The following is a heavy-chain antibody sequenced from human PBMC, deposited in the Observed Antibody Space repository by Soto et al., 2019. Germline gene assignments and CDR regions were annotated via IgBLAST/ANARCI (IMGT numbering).Heavy chain of an antibody. CDR2: IYYSGST. CDR1: GDSISRYY. J-gene: IGHJ4*02. CDR3: ARSYDSNGYYLT. Sequence: QVQLQESGPQLVKPSETLSLTCSVSGDSISRYYWSWIRQPPGKGLEWLGYIYYSGSTNHNPSLKSRVTISVDTSKNQFSLKLSSVTAADTAVYYCARSYDSNGYYLTWGQGTLVTVSS. D-gene: IGHD3-22*01. V-gene: IGHV4-59*01.